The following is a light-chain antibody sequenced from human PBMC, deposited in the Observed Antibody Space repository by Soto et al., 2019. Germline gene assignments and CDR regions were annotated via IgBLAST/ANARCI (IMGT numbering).Light chain of an antibody. CDR2: DAS. CDR3: QQYGRTPLT. Sequence: EIVLTQSPGTLSLSPGEGATLSCRASQSVGNNYLAWYQQKPGQAPRFLMYDASTRATGIPDRFSGSGSGTDFTLTISRLESEDFAVYYCQQYGRTPLTFGGGTKVESK. J-gene: IGKJ4*01. V-gene: IGKV3-20*01. CDR1: QSVGNNY.